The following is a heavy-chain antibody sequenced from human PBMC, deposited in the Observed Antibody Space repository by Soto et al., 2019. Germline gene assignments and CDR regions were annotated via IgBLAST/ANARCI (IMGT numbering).Heavy chain of an antibody. V-gene: IGHV1-8*01. J-gene: IGHJ6*02. Sequence: ASVKVSCKASGYTFTSYDINWVRQATGQGLEWMGWMNPNSGNTGYAQKFQGRVTMTRNTSISTAYMELSSLRSGDTAVYYCARATWPVAGPYYYYYGMDVWGQGTTVTVSS. CDR1: GYTFTSYD. CDR2: MNPNSGNT. D-gene: IGHD6-19*01. CDR3: ARATWPVAGPYYYYYGMDV.